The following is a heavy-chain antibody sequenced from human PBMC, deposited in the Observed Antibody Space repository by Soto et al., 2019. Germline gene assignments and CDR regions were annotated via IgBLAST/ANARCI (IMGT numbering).Heavy chain of an antibody. J-gene: IGHJ4*02. D-gene: IGHD3-22*01. V-gene: IGHV3-23*01. CDR2: ISGSGGST. Sequence: SGGSLRLSCAASGFTFSSYAMSWVRQAPGKGLEWVSAISGSGGSTYYADSVKGRFTISRDNSKNTLYLQMNSLRAEDTAVYYCAKPGRITMIVVYDFDYWGQGTLVTVSS. CDR3: AKPGRITMIVVYDFDY. CDR1: GFTFSSYA.